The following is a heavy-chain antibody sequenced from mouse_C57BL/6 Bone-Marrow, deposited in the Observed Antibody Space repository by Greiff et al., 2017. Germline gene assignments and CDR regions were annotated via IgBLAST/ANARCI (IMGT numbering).Heavy chain of an antibody. CDR3: ARGDLIYDGYHYAMDY. CDR2: IYPGSGNT. Sequence: QVQLKESGPELVKPGASVKISCKASGYSFTSYYIHWVKQRPGQGLEWIGWIYPGSGNTKYNEKFKGKATLTADTSSSTAYMQLSSLTSEDSAVYYCARGDLIYDGYHYAMDYWGQGTSVTVSS. V-gene: IGHV1-66*01. D-gene: IGHD2-3*01. CDR1: GYSFTSYY. J-gene: IGHJ4*01.